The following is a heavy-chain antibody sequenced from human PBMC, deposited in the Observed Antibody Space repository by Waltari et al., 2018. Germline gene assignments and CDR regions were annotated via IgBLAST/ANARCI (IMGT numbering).Heavy chain of an antibody. CDR2: ISGSGGST. J-gene: IGHJ4*02. CDR1: GFTFSSYA. CDR3: AKDKGGYYDSSGYYYFDY. D-gene: IGHD3-22*01. V-gene: IGHV3-23*01. Sequence: EVQLLESGGGLVQPGGSLRLSCAASGFTFSSYAMSWVRQAPGKGLEWVSAISGSGGSTYYADSVKGRFTISRDNSKNTLYLQMNSLRAEDTAVYYCAKDKGGYYDSSGYYYFDYWGQGTLVTVSS.